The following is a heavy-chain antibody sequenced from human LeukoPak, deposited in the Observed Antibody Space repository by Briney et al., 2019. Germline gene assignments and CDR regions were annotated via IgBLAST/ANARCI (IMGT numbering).Heavy chain of an antibody. D-gene: IGHD2-2*01. J-gene: IGHJ3*02. CDR1: GGSISSSSYY. V-gene: IGHV4-39*01. Sequence: SETLSLTCTVSGGSISSSSYYWGWIRQPPGKGLEWIGSIYYSGSTYYNPSLKSRVTISVDTSKNQFSLKLSSVTAVDTAVYYRARHRGSTDAFDIWGQGTMVTVSS. CDR3: ARHRGSTDAFDI. CDR2: IYYSGST.